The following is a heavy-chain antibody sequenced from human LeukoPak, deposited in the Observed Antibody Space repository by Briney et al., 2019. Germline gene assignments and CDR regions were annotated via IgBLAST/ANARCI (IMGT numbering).Heavy chain of an antibody. J-gene: IGHJ4*02. Sequence: SETLSLTCSVSGGSISSYYWGWIRQPPGKGLEWIGNIYNSGSTNYNPSLKSRVTISVDTSKNQFSLKLSSVTAADTAVYYCASGSSGWVAYWGQGALVTVSS. D-gene: IGHD6-19*01. CDR2: IYNSGST. V-gene: IGHV4-59*01. CDR3: ASGSSGWVAY. CDR1: GGSISSYY.